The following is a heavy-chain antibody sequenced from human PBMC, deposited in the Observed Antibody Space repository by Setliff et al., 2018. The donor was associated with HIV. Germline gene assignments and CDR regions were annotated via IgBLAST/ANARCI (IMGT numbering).Heavy chain of an antibody. CDR1: GDSISGRFH. D-gene: IGHD7-27*01. CDR2: AHSSGNT. CDR3: ARQAGTYWGFVYYMDV. V-gene: IGHV4-39*01. Sequence: LSETLSLTCTVSGDSISGRFHWGWIRQPPGKGLEWIAIAHSSGNTYYNPSLESRVTIAVDMSKSQVSLNLTSVTAADTAVYYCARQAGTYWGFVYYMDVCGKGTTVTVSS. J-gene: IGHJ6*03.